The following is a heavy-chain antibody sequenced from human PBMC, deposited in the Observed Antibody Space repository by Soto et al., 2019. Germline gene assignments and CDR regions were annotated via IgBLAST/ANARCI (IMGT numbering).Heavy chain of an antibody. CDR2: ISGSGGST. CDR3: AKGAHGLYFDY. Sequence: EVQLLESGGGLVQPGGSLRLSCAASGFTFSSYAMNWVRQAPGKGLEWVSVISGSGGSTYYADSVQGRFTISRDNSKTTLYLQMNSLRAEATALYDCAKGAHGLYFDYWGQGTLVTVSS. V-gene: IGHV3-23*01. CDR1: GFTFSSYA. D-gene: IGHD3-16*01. J-gene: IGHJ4*02.